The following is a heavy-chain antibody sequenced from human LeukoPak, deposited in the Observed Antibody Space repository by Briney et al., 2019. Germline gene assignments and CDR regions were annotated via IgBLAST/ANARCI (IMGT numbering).Heavy chain of an antibody. J-gene: IGHJ4*02. CDR1: GGSISSYY. CDR2: IYYSGST. Sequence: SETLSLTCTVSGGSISSYYWSWIRQPPGKGLEWIGYIYYSGSTNYNPSLKSRVTISVDTSKNQFSLKLSSVTAADTAVYYCARVGIYGSDYFDYWGQGTLVTVSS. D-gene: IGHD3-10*01. CDR3: ARVGIYGSDYFDY. V-gene: IGHV4-59*01.